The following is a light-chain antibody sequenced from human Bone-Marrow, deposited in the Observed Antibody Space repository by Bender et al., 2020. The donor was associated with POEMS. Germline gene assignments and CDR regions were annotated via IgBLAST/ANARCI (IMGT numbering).Light chain of an antibody. CDR1: RSDVGSYKF. Sequence: QSALTQPASVSGSPGQSITISCTGTRSDVGSYKFVSWYQQHPGKVPKLIIYEGSKRPSGVSDRFSGSKSGNTASLTISGLQADDEADYYCCSYAGSSTLIFGGGTKVTVL. V-gene: IGLV2-23*01. CDR2: EGS. CDR3: CSYAGSSTLI. J-gene: IGLJ2*01.